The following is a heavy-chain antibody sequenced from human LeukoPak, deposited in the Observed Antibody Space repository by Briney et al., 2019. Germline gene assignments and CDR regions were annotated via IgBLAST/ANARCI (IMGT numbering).Heavy chain of an antibody. Sequence: GGSLRLSCAASGFSFSNYALMWVRQAPGKGLKWVSTITSSGSRTYYTDSVKGRFTISRDNSKNTLYLQMNSLRAEDTAVYYCAKDLEYSGYEYYFDYWGQGTLVTVSS. CDR1: GFSFSNYA. CDR2: ITSSGSRT. V-gene: IGHV3-23*01. J-gene: IGHJ4*02. CDR3: AKDLEYSGYEYYFDY. D-gene: IGHD5-12*01.